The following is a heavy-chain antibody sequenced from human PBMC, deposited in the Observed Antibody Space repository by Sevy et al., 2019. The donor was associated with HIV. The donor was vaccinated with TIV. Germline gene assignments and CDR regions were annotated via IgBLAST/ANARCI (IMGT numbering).Heavy chain of an antibody. J-gene: IGHJ4*02. CDR1: GFTFSKAW. Sequence: LGGSLRLSCAASGFTFSKAWMNWVRQAPGKGLEWVGRIKSKTDGGTTDYAASVKGRFTISRDDSKNTLYLQMNSLKTDDTAVYYCTTKKDFWSGYFYFDYWGQGTLVTVSS. V-gene: IGHV3-15*05. D-gene: IGHD3-3*01. CDR3: TTKKDFWSGYFYFDY. CDR2: IKSKTDGGTT.